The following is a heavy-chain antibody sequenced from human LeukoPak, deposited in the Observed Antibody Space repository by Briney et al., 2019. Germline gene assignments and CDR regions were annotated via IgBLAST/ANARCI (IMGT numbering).Heavy chain of an antibody. CDR1: GFTFSSYA. V-gene: IGHV3-23*01. Sequence: GGSLRLSCAASGFTFSSYAMSWVRQAPGKGLEWVSAISGSGASTYYADSVKGRFTISRDNSKNTLYLQMNSLRAEDTAVYYCAKDRMGARGIDYWGQGTLVTVSS. CDR2: ISGSGAST. CDR3: AKDRMGARGIDY. D-gene: IGHD1-26*01. J-gene: IGHJ4*02.